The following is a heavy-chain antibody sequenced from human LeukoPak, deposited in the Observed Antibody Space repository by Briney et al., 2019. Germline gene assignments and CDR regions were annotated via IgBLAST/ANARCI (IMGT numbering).Heavy chain of an antibody. J-gene: IGHJ6*02. CDR1: GFTFSSYA. CDR3: AKRARGVTLYYYGMDV. D-gene: IGHD3-10*01. Sequence: GGSLRLSCAASGFTFSSYAMSWVRQAPGKGLEWVSAISGSGGSTYYADSVKGRFTISRDNSKNTLYLQMNSLRAEDTAVYYCAKRARGVTLYYYGMDVWGQGTTVTVSS. CDR2: ISGSGGST. V-gene: IGHV3-23*01.